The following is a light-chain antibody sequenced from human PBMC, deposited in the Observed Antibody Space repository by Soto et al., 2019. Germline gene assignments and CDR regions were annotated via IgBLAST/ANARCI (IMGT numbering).Light chain of an antibody. V-gene: IGLV1-40*01. CDR1: SSNIGAGYD. J-gene: IGLJ1*01. CDR3: GSWDSSLSAYV. Sequence: QSVLTQPPSVSGAPGQRVTISCTGSSSNIGAGYDVHWYQQLPGTAPKLLIYGNNVRPSGVPDRFSGSKSDTSATLGITGFQTGDEADYYCGSWDSSLSAYVFGTGTKVTVL. CDR2: GNN.